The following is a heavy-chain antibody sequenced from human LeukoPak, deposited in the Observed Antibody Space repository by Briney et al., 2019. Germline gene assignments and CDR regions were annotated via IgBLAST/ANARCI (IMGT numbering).Heavy chain of an antibody. CDR2: INTDGSST. CDR1: GFTFSSYW. V-gene: IGHV3-74*03. D-gene: IGHD6-13*01. J-gene: IGHJ1*01. Sequence: PGGSLRLSCAASGFTFSSYWMHWVRQAPGKGLVWGSRINTDGSSTTYADSVKGRFTISRDNSKNALYLQMNSLRAEDTAVYYCAKDPPRIAAAGGGYFQHWGQGTLVTVSS. CDR3: AKDPPRIAAAGGGYFQH.